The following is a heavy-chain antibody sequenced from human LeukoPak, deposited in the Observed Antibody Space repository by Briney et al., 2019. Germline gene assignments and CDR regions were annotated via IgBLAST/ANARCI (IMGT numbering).Heavy chain of an antibody. CDR1: EFTFSSYA. D-gene: IGHD6-19*01. Sequence: GRSLRLSCAASEFTFSSYAMHWVRQAPGKGLEWVAVISYDGRNKYYADSVKGRFTISRDNSENTLYLQMNSLRAEDTAVYYCARDREWSRVYQYMDVWGKGTTVTVSS. J-gene: IGHJ6*04. CDR2: ISYDGRNK. CDR3: ARDREWSRVYQYMDV. V-gene: IGHV3-30*04.